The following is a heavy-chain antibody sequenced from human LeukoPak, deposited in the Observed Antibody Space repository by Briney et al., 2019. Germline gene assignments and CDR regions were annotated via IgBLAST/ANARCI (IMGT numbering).Heavy chain of an antibody. D-gene: IGHD3/OR15-3a*01. CDR3: ARAPDVDTYYFDY. Sequence: SXXRQXXXKGLEGIGYIYYSGSTYYNPSLKSRVTISVDTSKNQFSLKLSSVTAADTAVYYRARAPDVDTYYFDYWGQGTLVTVSS. V-gene: IGHV4-31*02. CDR2: IYYSGST. J-gene: IGHJ4*02.